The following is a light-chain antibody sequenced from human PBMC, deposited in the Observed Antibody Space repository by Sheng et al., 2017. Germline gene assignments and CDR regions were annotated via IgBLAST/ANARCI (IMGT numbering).Light chain of an antibody. CDR3: QQYHYYYT. CDR2: GAS. Sequence: EIVMTQSPGTLSVSPGERVTLSCRASQTVSTNVAWYQQKPGQSPRLVIYGASTRATGTPARFSGSGSGTDFTLTIDSLQSEDFAVYYCQQYHYYYTFGQG. V-gene: IGKV3D-15*01. CDR1: QTVSTN. J-gene: IGKJ2*01.